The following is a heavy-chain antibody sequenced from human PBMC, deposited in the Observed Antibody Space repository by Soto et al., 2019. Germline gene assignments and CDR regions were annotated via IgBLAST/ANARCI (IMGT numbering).Heavy chain of an antibody. J-gene: IGHJ6*02. CDR3: ARDRAYDFWSGFLVRMFYYYYGMDV. Sequence: SVKVSCKASGGTFSSYAISWVRQAPGQGLEWMGGIIPIFGTANYAQKFQGRVTITADESTSTAYMELSSLRSEDTAVYYCARDRAYDFWSGFLVRMFYYYYGMDVWGQGTTVTVSS. CDR1: GGTFSSYA. D-gene: IGHD3-3*01. CDR2: IIPIFGTA. V-gene: IGHV1-69*13.